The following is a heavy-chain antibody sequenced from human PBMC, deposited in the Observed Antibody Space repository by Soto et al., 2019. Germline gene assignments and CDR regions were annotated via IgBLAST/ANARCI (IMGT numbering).Heavy chain of an antibody. D-gene: IGHD2-15*01. CDR3: ARYVVVVAATLNWFDP. J-gene: IGHJ5*02. CDR2: IYWDDDK. CDR1: GFSLSTSGVG. Sequence: SGPTLVNPTQTLTLTCTFSGFSLSTSGVGVGWIRQPPGKALEWLALIYWDDDKRYSPSLKSRLTITKDTSKNQVVLTMTNMDPVDTATYYCARYVVVVAATLNWFDPWGQGTLVTVS. V-gene: IGHV2-5*02.